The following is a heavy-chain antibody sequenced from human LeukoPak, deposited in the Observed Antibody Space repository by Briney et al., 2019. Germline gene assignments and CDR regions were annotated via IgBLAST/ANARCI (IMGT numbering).Heavy chain of an antibody. J-gene: IGHJ4*02. CDR1: GGSFSGYY. CDR3: ARAEFIAALDY. D-gene: IGHD6-6*01. Sequence: SETLSLTCAVYGGSFSGYYWSWIRQPPGKGLEWIGEINHSGSTNYNPSLKSRVTISVDTSKNQFSLKLSSVTAADTAVYYCARAEFIAALDYWGQGTLVTVSS. CDR2: INHSGST. V-gene: IGHV4-34*01.